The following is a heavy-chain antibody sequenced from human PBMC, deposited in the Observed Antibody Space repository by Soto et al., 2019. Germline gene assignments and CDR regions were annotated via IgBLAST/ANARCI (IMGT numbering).Heavy chain of an antibody. CDR1: GFTFSSFA. J-gene: IGHJ4*02. Sequence: GGSLRLSCAASGFTFSSFAMHWVRQAPGKGLEWVAVISYDGSNKYYADSVKGRFTISRDNSKNTLYLQMNSLRAEDTAVYYCERDLDYYGSSTPGDYWGQGTLVTVSS. D-gene: IGHD3-22*01. CDR2: ISYDGSNK. CDR3: ERDLDYYGSSTPGDY. V-gene: IGHV3-30-3*01.